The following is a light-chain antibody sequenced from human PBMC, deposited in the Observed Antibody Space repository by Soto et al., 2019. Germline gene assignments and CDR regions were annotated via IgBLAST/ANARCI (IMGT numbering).Light chain of an antibody. CDR1: QSISSW. CDR3: QQYNSYYPWT. Sequence: DIQMTQSPSTLSASVGDRVHITCRASQSISSWLAWYQQKPAKATNLMIYDASSLESGVPSRFSGSGSGTEFTLTISSLQPDDFANYYCQQYNSYYPWTFGQGTKVDIK. V-gene: IGKV1-5*01. CDR2: DAS. J-gene: IGKJ1*01.